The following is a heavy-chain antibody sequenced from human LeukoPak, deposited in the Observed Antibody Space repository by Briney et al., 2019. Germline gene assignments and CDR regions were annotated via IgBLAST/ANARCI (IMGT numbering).Heavy chain of an antibody. CDR3: ARGGTGTTLLDY. J-gene: IGHJ4*02. V-gene: IGHV3-48*01. CDR2: ISSRSSTI. CDR1: GFTFSSYS. Sequence: PGGSLRLSFAASGFTFSSYSMNWVRQAPGKGLEWVSYISSRSSTIYYADSVKGRFTISIDNAKNSLYLQMNSLRAEDTAVYYCARGGTGTTLLDYWGQGTLVTVSS. D-gene: IGHD1-7*01.